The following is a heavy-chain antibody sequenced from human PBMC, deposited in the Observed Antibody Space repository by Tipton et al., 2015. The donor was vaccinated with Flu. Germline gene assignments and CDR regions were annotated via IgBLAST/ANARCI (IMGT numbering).Heavy chain of an antibody. V-gene: IGHV4-59*01. CDR1: GGSISSYY. D-gene: IGHD3-10*01. J-gene: IGHJ4*02. CDR2: IYYSGST. CDR3: ARYYVSGIHFDY. Sequence: GLVKPSETLSLTCTVSGGSISSYYWSWIRQPPGKGLEWIGYIYYSGSTNYNPSLKSRVTISVDTSKNQFSLKLSSVTAADTAVYYCARYYVSGIHFDYWGQGTLVTVSS.